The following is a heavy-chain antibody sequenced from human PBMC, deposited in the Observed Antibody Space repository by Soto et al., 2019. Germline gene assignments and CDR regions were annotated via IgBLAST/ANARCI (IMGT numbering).Heavy chain of an antibody. J-gene: IGHJ4*02. Sequence: KPSETLSLTCTVSGGSISSGDYYWSWIRQPPGKGLEWIGYIYYSGSTYYNPSLKSRVTISVDTSKNQFSLKLSSVTAADTAVYYCARDRGGGYCSSTSCERFFDYWGQGTLVTVS. V-gene: IGHV4-30-4*01. CDR3: ARDRGGGYCSSTSCERFFDY. D-gene: IGHD2-2*01. CDR1: GGSISSGDYY. CDR2: IYYSGST.